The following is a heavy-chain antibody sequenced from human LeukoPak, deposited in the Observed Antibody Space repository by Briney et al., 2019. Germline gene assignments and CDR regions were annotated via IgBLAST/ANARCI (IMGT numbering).Heavy chain of an antibody. CDR3: ARGGGSSSSVDY. CDR1: GGSFSGYY. J-gene: IGHJ4*02. Sequence: SETLSLTCAVYGGSFSGYYWSCIRQPPGKGLEWIGEINHSGSTNYNPSLKSRANISVDTSKNQFSLKLSSVPAADTAVYYCARGGGSSSSVDYWGQGTLVTVSS. D-gene: IGHD6-6*01. CDR2: INHSGST. V-gene: IGHV4-34*01.